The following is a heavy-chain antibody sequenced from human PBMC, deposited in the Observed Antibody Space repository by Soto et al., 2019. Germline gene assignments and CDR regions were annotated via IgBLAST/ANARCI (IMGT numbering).Heavy chain of an antibody. CDR2: INAGNGNT. CDR3: ARDSSTTGISY. Sequence: ASVKVSCKASGYTFTSYAIHWVRQAPGQRLEWMGWINAGNGNTKYSQKFQGRVTITRDTSASTAYMELSSLRSEDTAVYYCARDSSTTGISYWGQGTLVTVSS. CDR1: GYTFTSYA. D-gene: IGHD1-1*01. V-gene: IGHV1-3*01. J-gene: IGHJ4*02.